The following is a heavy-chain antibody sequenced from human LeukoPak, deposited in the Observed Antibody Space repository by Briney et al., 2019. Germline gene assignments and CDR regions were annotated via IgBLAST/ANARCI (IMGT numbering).Heavy chain of an antibody. V-gene: IGHV3-7*01. CDR2: IKQDGSER. Sequence: GGSLRLSCAASGFTFSSYWMSWVRQAPGKGLEWVANIKQDGSERDYVDSVKGRFTISRDNAKTSLYLQINSLRAEDTAVYYCARDYSALDYWGQGTLVTVSS. CDR3: ARDYSALDY. D-gene: IGHD6-13*01. CDR1: GFTFSSYW. J-gene: IGHJ4*02.